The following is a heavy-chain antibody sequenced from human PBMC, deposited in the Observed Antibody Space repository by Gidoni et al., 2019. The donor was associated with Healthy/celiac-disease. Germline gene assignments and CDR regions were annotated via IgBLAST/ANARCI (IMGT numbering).Heavy chain of an antibody. CDR3: ARAPSGGSRVFDY. V-gene: IGHV4-34*01. CDR1: GGSFSGYY. Sequence: QVQLQQWGAGLLKPSETLSLTCAVSGGSFSGYYWSWIRQPPGKGLEWIGEINHSGSTNYNPSLKSRVTISVDTSKNQFSLKLSSVTAADTAVYYCARAPSGGSRVFDYWGQGTLVTVSS. J-gene: IGHJ4*02. CDR2: INHSGST. D-gene: IGHD2-15*01.